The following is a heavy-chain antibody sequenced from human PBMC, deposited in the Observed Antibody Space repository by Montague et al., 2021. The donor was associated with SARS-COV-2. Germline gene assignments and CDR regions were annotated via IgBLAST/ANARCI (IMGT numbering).Heavy chain of an antibody. D-gene: IGHD6-13*01. V-gene: IGHV4-39*07. CDR2: IYYSGST. Sequence: SETLSLTCTVSRGSISSSSYYWGWIRQPPGKGLEWIGSIYYSGSTYYNPSLKSRVTISVDTSKNQLSLKLSSVTAADTAVYYCARVGRQQLVRLSGMDVWGQGTTVTVSS. J-gene: IGHJ6*02. CDR1: RGSISSSSYY. CDR3: ARVGRQQLVRLSGMDV.